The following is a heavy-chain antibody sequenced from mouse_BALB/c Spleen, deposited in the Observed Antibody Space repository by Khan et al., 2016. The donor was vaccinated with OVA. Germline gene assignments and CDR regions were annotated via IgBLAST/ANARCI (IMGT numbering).Heavy chain of an antibody. J-gene: IGHJ3*01. Sequence: EVQLVESGGGLVQPGGSRKLSCAASGFTFSDYGMAWVRQAPGKGPEWVAFISDLAYSIYYVDTVTGRFTISGEHVKSTLYLEMSNLRSEDTAVYYCARGGGTAPFAYWGQGTLVTVSA. CDR1: GFTFSDYG. D-gene: IGHD1-2*01. V-gene: IGHV5-15*02. CDR2: ISDLAYSI. CDR3: ARGGGTAPFAY.